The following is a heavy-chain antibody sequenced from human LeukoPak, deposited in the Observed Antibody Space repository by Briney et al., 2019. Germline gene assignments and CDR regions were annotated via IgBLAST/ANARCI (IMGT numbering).Heavy chain of an antibody. CDR2: MYHSGTT. CDR3: ARVLDYYGSGTRDFGY. D-gene: IGHD3-10*01. CDR1: GGSISSYY. V-gene: IGHV4-4*07. J-gene: IGHJ4*02. Sequence: SETLSLTCTVSGGSISSYYWSWIRQPAGKGLEWIGSMYHSGTTSYNPSLKSRVTMSVDTSKNQFSLELSSVTAADTAVYYCARVLDYYGSGTRDFGYWGQGTLVTVSS.